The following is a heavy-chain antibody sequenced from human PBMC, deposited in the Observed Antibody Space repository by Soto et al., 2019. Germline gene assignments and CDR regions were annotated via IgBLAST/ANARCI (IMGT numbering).Heavy chain of an antibody. Sequence: PSETLSLTCTVSGDSISSSTYFWGWVRQPPGKGLEWIGSIYYSGSTYYNPSLKSRVTISVDTSKNHFSLKLSSVTAADTAVYHCVRHLGEGYFDYSGQGTLVTVSS. CDR1: GDSISSSTYF. V-gene: IGHV4-39*01. J-gene: IGHJ4*02. CDR2: IYYSGST. CDR3: VRHLGEGYFDY.